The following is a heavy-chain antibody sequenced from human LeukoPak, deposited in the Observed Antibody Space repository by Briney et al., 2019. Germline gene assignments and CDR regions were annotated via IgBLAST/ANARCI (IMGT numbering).Heavy chain of an antibody. V-gene: IGHV3-21*04. D-gene: IGHD2-15*01. J-gene: IGHJ4*02. CDR2: ISGGSTYI. Sequence: GGSLRLSCAASGFTFETYSMNWVRQAPGKGLEWVSSISGGSTYIYYPDSVKGRFTISRDNSKNTLYLQMNSLRAEDTAVYYCAKRYCSGGSCSPDYWGQGTLVTVSS. CDR3: AKRYCSGGSCSPDY. CDR1: GFTFETYS.